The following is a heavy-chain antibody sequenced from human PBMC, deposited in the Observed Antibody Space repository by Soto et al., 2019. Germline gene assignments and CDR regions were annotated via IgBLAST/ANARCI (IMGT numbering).Heavy chain of an antibody. CDR3: AREAYSRSWRAYYFDY. D-gene: IGHD6-13*01. Sequence: EVQLVKSGGGLVQPGGSLRLSCAASGFTFSSYWMHWVRQAPGKGLVWVSRINSDGSSTSYADSVKGRFTISRDNAKNSLYLQLQILRAEDTAVYYCAREAYSRSWRAYYFDYWRQGTVVTL. V-gene: IGHV3-74*01. CDR1: GFTFSSYW. CDR2: INSDGSST. J-gene: IGHJ4*02.